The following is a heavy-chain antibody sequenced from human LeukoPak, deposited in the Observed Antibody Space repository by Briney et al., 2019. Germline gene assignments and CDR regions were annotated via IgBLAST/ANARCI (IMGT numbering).Heavy chain of an antibody. CDR2: IKQGGSKT. V-gene: IGHV3-7*01. J-gene: IGHJ4*02. Sequence: GGSLRLSCAAPGFNTSNYWMSWVRQAPGKGLEWVANIKQGGSKTYYVDSVKGRFTMSRVNAKNSLYLKMNSLRAEDTAVYYCAREASLYCNGNDCYWPFDRWGQGTLVTVSS. CDR3: AREASLYCNGNDCYWPFDR. CDR1: GFNTSNYW. D-gene: IGHD2/OR15-2a*01.